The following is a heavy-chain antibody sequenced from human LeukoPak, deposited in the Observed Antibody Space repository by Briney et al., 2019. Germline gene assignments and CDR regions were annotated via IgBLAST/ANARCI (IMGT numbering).Heavy chain of an antibody. CDR1: GFTFSSYA. CDR2: ISSGGGNT. Sequence: QTGGSLRLSCVASGFTFSSYAMSWIRQAPGKGLEWVSAISSGGGNTDYADSVKGRFIISRDNSKNTVFLQMNSLRAEGTGVYYCANRISGSSSWGQGTLVTVSS. CDR3: ANRISGSSS. V-gene: IGHV3-23*01. J-gene: IGHJ5*02. D-gene: IGHD1-26*01.